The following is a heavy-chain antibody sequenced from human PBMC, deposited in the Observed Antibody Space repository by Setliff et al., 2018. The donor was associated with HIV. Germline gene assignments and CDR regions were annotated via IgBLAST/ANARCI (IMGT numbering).Heavy chain of an antibody. J-gene: IGHJ4*02. Sequence: PSETLSLTCTVSGGSISSGAYYWTWIRQHPGKGLEWIGYIYYSGITHYNPSLKSRVTISVDTSKNQFSLNLNSVTVADTAVYFCAKEVPGGGWPRWGDQWGQGTRVTVSS. CDR2: IYYSGIT. D-gene: IGHD6-19*01. V-gene: IGHV4-31*03. CDR3: AKEVPGGGWPRWGDQ. CDR1: GGSISSGAYY.